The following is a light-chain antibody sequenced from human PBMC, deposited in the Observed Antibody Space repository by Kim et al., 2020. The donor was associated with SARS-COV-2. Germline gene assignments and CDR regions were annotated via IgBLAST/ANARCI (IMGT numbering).Light chain of an antibody. CDR1: QSISSS. J-gene: IGKJ4*01. CDR3: QHRSD. Sequence: EIVLTQSPATLSLSPGDRATLSCRASQSISSSLAWYQQRPGQAPRLLIYDASNRATGIPARFSGSGPGTDFTLTISSLEPEDFAVYYCQHRSDFGGGTKVDIK. V-gene: IGKV3D-11*02. CDR2: DAS.